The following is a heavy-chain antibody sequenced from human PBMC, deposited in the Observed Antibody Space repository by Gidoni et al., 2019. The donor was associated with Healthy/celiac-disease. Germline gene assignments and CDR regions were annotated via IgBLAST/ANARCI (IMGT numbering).Heavy chain of an antibody. J-gene: IGHJ4*02. D-gene: IGHD5-18*01. CDR2: ISGSGGST. Sequence: EVQLLESGGGLVQPGGSLSLFCASSGFTFSSYGMSWVRQAPGKGLEWVSAISGSGGSTYYAEAVKGRFTSSRDNSKNTLYLQMNSLRAEDTAVYYCAKDPGRWIQLWLGNWGQGTLVTVSS. CDR1: GFTFSSYG. V-gene: IGHV3-23*01. CDR3: AKDPGRWIQLWLGN.